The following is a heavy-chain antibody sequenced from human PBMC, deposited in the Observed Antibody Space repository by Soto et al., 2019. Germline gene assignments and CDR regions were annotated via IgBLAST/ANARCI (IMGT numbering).Heavy chain of an antibody. J-gene: IGHJ4*02. D-gene: IGHD3-16*01. CDR1: GGSIRSSNW. CDR3: ARRTPRDYVWGTGLGRHDY. V-gene: IGHV4-4*02. CDR2: IYHSGST. Sequence: SETLPLTCAVSGGSIRSSNWWIRVSQPPGKGLEWIGEIYHSGSTNYNPSLKSRVTISVDKSKNQFSLKLSSVTAADTAVYYCARRTPRDYVWGTGLGRHDYWGQGTLVTVSS.